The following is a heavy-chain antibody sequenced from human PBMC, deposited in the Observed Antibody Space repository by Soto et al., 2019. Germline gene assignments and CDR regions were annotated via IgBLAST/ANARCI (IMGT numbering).Heavy chain of an antibody. D-gene: IGHD3-22*01. CDR2: IYYSGST. J-gene: IGHJ4*02. CDR3: AREVDYYDSSGLDY. V-gene: IGHV4-61*01. Sequence: QVQLQESGPGLVKPSETLSLTCTVSGGSVSSGSYYWSWIRQPPGKGLEWIGYIYYSGSTNYNPSLKSRVTISVDTFKNQFSLKLSSVTAADTAVYYCAREVDYYDSSGLDYWGQGTLVTVSS. CDR1: GGSVSSGSYY.